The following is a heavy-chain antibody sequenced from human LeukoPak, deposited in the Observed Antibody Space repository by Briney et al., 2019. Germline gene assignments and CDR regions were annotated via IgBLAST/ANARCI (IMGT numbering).Heavy chain of an antibody. J-gene: IGHJ5*02. V-gene: IGHV1-24*01. CDR3: ATPPVIAAAGTP. CDR1: GYTLTELS. D-gene: IGHD6-13*01. CDR2: FDPEDGET. Sequence: ASVKVSCKVSGYTLTELSMHWVRQAPGKGLERMGGFDPEDGETIYAQKFQGRVTMTEDTSTDTAYMELSSLRSEDTAVYYCATPPVIAAAGTPWGQGTLVTVSS.